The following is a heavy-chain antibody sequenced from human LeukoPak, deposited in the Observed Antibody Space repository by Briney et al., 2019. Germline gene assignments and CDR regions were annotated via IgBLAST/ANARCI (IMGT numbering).Heavy chain of an antibody. CDR3: ARRKGGWGYYYDSSGYYSQEYYYYYMDV. V-gene: IGHV4-39*01. J-gene: IGHJ6*03. D-gene: IGHD3-22*01. CDR2: IYYSGST. Sequence: SETLSLTCTVSGGSISSSSYYWGWIRQPPGKGLEWIGSIYYSGSTYYNPSLKSRVTISVDTSKNQFSLKLSSVTAADTAVYYCARRKGGWGYYYDSSGYYSQEYYYYYMDVWGKGTTVTISS. CDR1: GGSISSSSYY.